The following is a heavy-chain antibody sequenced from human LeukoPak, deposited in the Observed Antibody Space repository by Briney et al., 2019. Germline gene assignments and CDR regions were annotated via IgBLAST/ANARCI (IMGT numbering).Heavy chain of an antibody. CDR3: ARGLLLWFGELLDY. V-gene: IGHV4-4*07. J-gene: IGHJ4*02. CDR1: GVSISSYY. D-gene: IGHD3-10*01. Sequence: PSETLSLTCTVSGVSISSYYWSWLRQPAGKGLEWIGRIYTSGSTNYNPSLKSRVTMSVDTSKNQFSLKLSSVTAADTAVYYCARGLLLWFGELLDYWGQGTLVTVSS. CDR2: IYTSGST.